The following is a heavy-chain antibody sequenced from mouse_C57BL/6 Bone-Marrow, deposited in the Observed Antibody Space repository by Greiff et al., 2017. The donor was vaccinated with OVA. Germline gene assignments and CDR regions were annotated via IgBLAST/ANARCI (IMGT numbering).Heavy chain of an antibody. Sequence: EVQLQQSGPELVKPGASVKIPCKASGYTFTDYNMDWVKQSHGKSLEWIGDINPNNGGTIYNQKFKGKATLTVDKSSSTAYMELRSLTSEDAAVYCCARHGSSYGYDGYYAMDYWGQGTSVTVSS. J-gene: IGHJ4*01. D-gene: IGHD2-2*01. CDR2: INPNNGGT. CDR3: ARHGSSYGYDGYYAMDY. V-gene: IGHV1-18*01. CDR1: GYTFTDYN.